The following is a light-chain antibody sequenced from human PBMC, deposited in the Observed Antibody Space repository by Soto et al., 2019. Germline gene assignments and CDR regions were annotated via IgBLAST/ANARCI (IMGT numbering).Light chain of an antibody. V-gene: IGKV1-39*01. J-gene: IGKJ2*01. CDR2: GAS. CDR3: QQYKTSPFT. Sequence: DIQMAQSPSSLSASVGDTITITCRASRNINTYLNWYQQKPGKAPKLLIFGASSLQSGVPSRFSGSGSRTDFTLTINSLQPEDVSTYYCQQYKTSPFTFGQGTKLEIK. CDR1: RNINTY.